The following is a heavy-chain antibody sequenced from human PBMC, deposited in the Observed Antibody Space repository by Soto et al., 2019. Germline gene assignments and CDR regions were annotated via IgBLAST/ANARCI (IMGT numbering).Heavy chain of an antibody. V-gene: IGHV3-48*01. CDR2: ISSSSSTI. CDR3: ARDLPIDH. CDR1: GFTFSSYS. J-gene: IGHJ1*01. Sequence: GGSLRLSCAASGFTFSSYSMNWVRQAPGKGLEWVSYISSSSSTIYYADSVKGRFTISRDNAKNSLYLQMNSLRAEDAAVYYCARDLPIDHWGQGTLVTVSS. D-gene: IGHD2-2*01.